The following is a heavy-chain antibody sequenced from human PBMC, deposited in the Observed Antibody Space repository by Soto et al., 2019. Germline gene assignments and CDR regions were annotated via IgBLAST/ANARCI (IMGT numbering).Heavy chain of an antibody. CDR3: ARVVPGAEAWFGP. Sequence: QVQLVQSGGEVKRPGASVKVSCKTSGYTFSNYGITWVRQAPGQPLEWLGWISLYSDGTNYAQKFQGRVSMTTDTSTTTAYMELRSVRSDDTAVYYGARVVPGAEAWFGPWGQGTLVTVSS. CDR2: ISLYSDGT. V-gene: IGHV1-18*01. D-gene: IGHD2-2*01. J-gene: IGHJ5*02. CDR1: GYTFSNYG.